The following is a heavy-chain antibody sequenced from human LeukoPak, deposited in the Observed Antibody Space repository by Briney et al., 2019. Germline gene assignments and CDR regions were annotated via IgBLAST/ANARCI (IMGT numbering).Heavy chain of an antibody. CDR2: ISSSGSTI. CDR1: GFTFSSYS. V-gene: IGHV3-48*01. J-gene: IGHJ3*02. CDR3: ATHELKDAFDI. D-gene: IGHD3-10*01. Sequence: GGSLRLSCAASGFTFSSYSMNWVRQAPGKGLEWGSYISSSGSTIYYADSVKGRFTFSRDNAKNSLYLQMNSLRAEDTAVYYCATHELKDAFDIWGQGTMVTVSS.